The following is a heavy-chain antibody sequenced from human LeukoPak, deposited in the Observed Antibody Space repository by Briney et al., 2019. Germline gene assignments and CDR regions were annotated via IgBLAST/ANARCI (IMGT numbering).Heavy chain of an antibody. V-gene: IGHV3-21*01. CDR3: ARVGYYDSSGHYPVPFDN. J-gene: IGHJ4*02. D-gene: IGHD3-22*01. CDR1: GFTFSSYN. CDR2: ISRGNSYI. Sequence: GGSLRLSCAASGFTFSSYNMNWVRQAPGKGLEWVSSISRGNSYIYYAHSLKGRFTISRDDAKSSLYLQMNSLRAEDTAVYYCARVGYYDSSGHYPVPFDNWGQGTLVTVSS.